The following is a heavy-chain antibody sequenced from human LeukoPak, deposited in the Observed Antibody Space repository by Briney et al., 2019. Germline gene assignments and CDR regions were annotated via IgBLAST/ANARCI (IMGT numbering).Heavy chain of an antibody. CDR1: GYTFTDYY. CDR3: ARDRDYSNTERGFDF. V-gene: IGHV1-2*02. D-gene: IGHD4-11*01. J-gene: IGHJ4*02. Sequence: ASVRVSCKTSGYTFTDYYIHWVRQAPGQGLEWMGWINPNSGETNSAQKFQGRVTMTGDTSISTAYMELRRVTSDDTAVYYCARDRDYSNTERGFDFWGQGTLVTVSS. CDR2: INPNSGET.